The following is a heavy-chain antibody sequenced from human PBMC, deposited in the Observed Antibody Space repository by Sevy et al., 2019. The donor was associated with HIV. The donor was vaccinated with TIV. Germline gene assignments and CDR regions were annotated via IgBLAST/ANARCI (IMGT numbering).Heavy chain of an antibody. D-gene: IGHD3-3*01. Sequence: GGSLRLSCAASGFTFSSYAMSWVRQAPGKGLEWVSAISGSGGSTYYADSVKGRFTISRDNSKNTLYLQMNSLRAEDTAVYYCAKDGHHLRFLEWSHYYFGMDVWDQGTTVTV. V-gene: IGHV3-23*01. J-gene: IGHJ6*02. CDR1: GFTFSSYA. CDR2: ISGSGGST. CDR3: AKDGHHLRFLEWSHYYFGMDV.